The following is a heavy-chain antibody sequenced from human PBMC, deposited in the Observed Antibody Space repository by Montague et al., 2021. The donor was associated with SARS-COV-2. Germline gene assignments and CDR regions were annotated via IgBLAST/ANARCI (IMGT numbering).Heavy chain of an antibody. V-gene: IGHV4-39*01. CDR3: ARFPTSYYYDSKAAPATPDAFDI. Sequence: SETLSLTCTVSVGSISSSGYYWGWIRQPPGKGLVWIGSIYYSGSTYYNPSLKSRVTISVDTSKNQFSLKLSSVTAADTAVYYCARFPTSYYYDSKAAPATPDAFDIWGQGTMVTVSS. D-gene: IGHD3-22*01. CDR1: VGSISSSGYY. J-gene: IGHJ3*02. CDR2: IYYSGST.